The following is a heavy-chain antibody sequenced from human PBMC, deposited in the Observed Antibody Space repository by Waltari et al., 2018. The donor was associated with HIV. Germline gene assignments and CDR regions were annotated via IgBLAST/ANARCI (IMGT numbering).Heavy chain of an antibody. V-gene: IGHV3-33*01. D-gene: IGHD1-26*01. CDR2: IWYEGSNK. CDR3: ARDSPNAYSWGGSYSRFDY. J-gene: IGHJ4*02. Sequence: QVQLVASGGGLVQHGRSMRLSCAESGFTFSSYGMHRVRQAPGKGLEWVAVIWYEGSNKYYADSGKGRFTIARDNSKNTLYLQMNILRAEDTAVYYCARDSPNAYSWGGSYSRFDYWGQGTLVTVSS. CDR1: GFTFSSYG.